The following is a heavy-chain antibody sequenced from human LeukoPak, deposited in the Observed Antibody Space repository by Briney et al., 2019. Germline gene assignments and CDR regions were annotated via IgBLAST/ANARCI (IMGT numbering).Heavy chain of an antibody. CDR3: ARVAGGSYYGRQTDY. CDR1: GFTFSSYS. V-gene: IGHV3-48*01. Sequence: PGGSLRLSCAASGFTFSSYSMNWVRQAPGKGLEWVSYISSSSSTIYYADSVKGRFTISRDNAKNSLYLQMNSLRAEDTAVYYCARVAGGSYYGRQTDYWGQGTLVTVSS. D-gene: IGHD1-26*01. J-gene: IGHJ4*02. CDR2: ISSSSSTI.